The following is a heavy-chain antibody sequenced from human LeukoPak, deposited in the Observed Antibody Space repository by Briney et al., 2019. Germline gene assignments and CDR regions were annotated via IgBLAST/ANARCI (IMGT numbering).Heavy chain of an antibody. Sequence: TFRNYAMSWVRQPPGKGLEWIGTIFYTGSTYYNPSLKSRVTISVDTSNNQFSLKLRSVTAADTAVYYCSSEQRNFHYWGLGTLVTVSS. CDR2: IFYTGST. V-gene: IGHV4-39*01. J-gene: IGHJ4*02. CDR3: SSEQRNFHY. D-gene: IGHD6-13*01. CDR1: TFRNYA.